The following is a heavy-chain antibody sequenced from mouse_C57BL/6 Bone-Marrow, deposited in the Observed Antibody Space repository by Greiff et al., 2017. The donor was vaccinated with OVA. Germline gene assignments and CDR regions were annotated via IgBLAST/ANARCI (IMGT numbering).Heavy chain of an antibody. CDR1: GYTFTSYW. Sequence: QVQLQQPGAELVRPGSSVKLSCKASGYTFTSYWMHWVKQRPIQGLEWIGNIDTSDSETHYNQKFKDKATLTVDKSSSTAYMQLSSLTSKYSAIYVDAREIITTVVVPFGFWGQGTTLTVTA. CDR3: AREIITTVVVPFGF. D-gene: IGHD1-1*01. CDR2: IDTSDSET. V-gene: IGHV1-52*01. J-gene: IGHJ2*01.